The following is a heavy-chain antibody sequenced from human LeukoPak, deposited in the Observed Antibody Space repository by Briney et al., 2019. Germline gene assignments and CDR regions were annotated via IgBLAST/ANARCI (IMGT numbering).Heavy chain of an antibody. CDR1: GFSFSSYW. CDR2: INWNGGST. Sequence: GGSLRLSCTASGFSFSSYWMHWVRQAPGKGLEWVSGINWNGGSTGYADSVKGRFTISRDNAKNSLYLQMNSLRAEDTALYYCASLGHYYDSSGYYSIWGQGTMVTVSS. D-gene: IGHD3-22*01. CDR3: ASLGHYYDSSGYYSI. V-gene: IGHV3-20*04. J-gene: IGHJ3*02.